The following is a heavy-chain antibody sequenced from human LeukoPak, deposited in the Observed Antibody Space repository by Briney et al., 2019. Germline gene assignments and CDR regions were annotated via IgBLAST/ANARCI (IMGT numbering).Heavy chain of an antibody. V-gene: IGHV3-23*01. D-gene: IGHD4-17*01. CDR1: AFTFSTYA. Sequence: GGSLRLSCAASAFTFSTYAMSWVRQAPGKGLEWVSAISGSGGSTYYADSVKGRFTISRDNAKNTLYLQMNSLRAEDTAVYYCARAPTVTTGGYYYGMDVWGQGTTVTVSS. CDR3: ARAPTVTTGGYYYGMDV. CDR2: ISGSGGST. J-gene: IGHJ6*02.